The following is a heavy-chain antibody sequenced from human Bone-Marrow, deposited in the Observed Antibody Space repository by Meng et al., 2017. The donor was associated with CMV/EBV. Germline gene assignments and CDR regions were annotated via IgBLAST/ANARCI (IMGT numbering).Heavy chain of an antibody. J-gene: IGHJ5*02. D-gene: IGHD2-2*01. V-gene: IGHV1-18*01. CDR3: ARAAPLIVVVPAAGWFDP. Sequence: QVHWWMSGSGVQQLAASVKVSCKASGYPFTSYGISWVRQAPGQGLEWMGWISAYNGNTNYAPKLQGRVTMTTDTSTSTAYMELRSLRSDDTAVYYCARAAPLIVVVPAAGWFDPWGQGTLVTVSS. CDR2: ISAYNGNT. CDR1: GYPFTSYG.